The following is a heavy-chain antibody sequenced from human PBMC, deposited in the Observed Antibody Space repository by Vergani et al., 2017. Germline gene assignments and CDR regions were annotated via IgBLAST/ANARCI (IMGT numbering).Heavy chain of an antibody. J-gene: IGHJ4*02. V-gene: IGHV3-48*03. Sequence: EVQLVESGGGLVKPGGSLRLSCAASGFTFSSYEMNWVRQAPGKGLEWVSYISSSGSTIYYADSVKGRFTITRDNAKNSLYLQMNRLRAEDTAVYYCAREGSITGTFDYWGQGTLVTVSS. D-gene: IGHD1-7*01. CDR3: AREGSITGTFDY. CDR2: ISSSGSTI. CDR1: GFTFSSYE.